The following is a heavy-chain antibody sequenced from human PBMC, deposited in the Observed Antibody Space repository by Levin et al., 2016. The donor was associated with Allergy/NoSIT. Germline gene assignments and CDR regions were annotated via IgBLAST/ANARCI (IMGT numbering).Heavy chain of an antibody. V-gene: IGHV3-48*02. J-gene: IGHJ6*02. CDR3: ASNDWGSLPRGYYYYYGMDV. D-gene: IGHD3-16*01. CDR1: GFTFSSYS. CDR2: ISSSSSTI. Sequence: GGSLRLSCAASGFTFSSYSMNWVRQAPGKGLEWVSYISSSSSTIYYADSVKGRFTISRDNAKNSLYLQMNSLRDEDTAVYYCASNDWGSLPRGYYYYYGMDVWGQGTTVTVSS.